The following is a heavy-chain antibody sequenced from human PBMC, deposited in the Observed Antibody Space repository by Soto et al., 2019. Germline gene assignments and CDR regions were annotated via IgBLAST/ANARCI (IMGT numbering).Heavy chain of an antibody. Sequence: GGSLRLSCAASGFTFSSYGMHWVRQAPGKGLEWVAVIWYDGSNKYYADSVKGRFTISRDNSKNTLYLQMNSLRAEDTAVYYCARVEYSSSSLDYYYGMDVWGQGTTVTVSS. J-gene: IGHJ6*02. CDR2: IWYDGSNK. V-gene: IGHV3-33*01. CDR1: GFTFSSYG. CDR3: ARVEYSSSSLDYYYGMDV. D-gene: IGHD6-6*01.